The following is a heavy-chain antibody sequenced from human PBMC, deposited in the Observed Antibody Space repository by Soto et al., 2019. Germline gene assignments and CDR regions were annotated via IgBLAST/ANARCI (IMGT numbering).Heavy chain of an antibody. J-gene: IGHJ4*02. CDR1: GYTFTSFG. D-gene: IGHD3-10*01. V-gene: IGHV1-18*01. CDR2: INAYNGNT. Sequence: QVQLVQSGGEVKKPGASVKISCKTSGYTFTSFGISWVRQAPGHGLEWMGWINAYNGNTNYAQNLQGRVTMTTDTSTTRAYMELRSLRSDDTALFYCARGRGNPPCFDSWGQGTLVTVSS. CDR3: ARGRGNPPCFDS.